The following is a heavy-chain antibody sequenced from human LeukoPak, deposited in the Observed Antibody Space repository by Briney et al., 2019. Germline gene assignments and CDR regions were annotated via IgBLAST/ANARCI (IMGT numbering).Heavy chain of an antibody. V-gene: IGHV1-2*02. CDR3: AREISRWFDS. J-gene: IGHJ5*01. D-gene: IGHD3-3*01. Sequence: ASVKVSCKASGYTFSDYYMHWVRQAPGQGLEWMGWINPDSGGTKYAQKFQDRVTMTSDTSISTAYMELSRLRSADTAVYYCAREISRWFDSWGQGTLVTVSS. CDR1: GYTFSDYY. CDR2: INPDSGGT.